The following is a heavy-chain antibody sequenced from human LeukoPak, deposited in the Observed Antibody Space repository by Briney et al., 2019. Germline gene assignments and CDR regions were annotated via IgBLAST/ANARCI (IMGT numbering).Heavy chain of an antibody. J-gene: IGHJ4*02. CDR1: GFTFSSYA. D-gene: IGHD6-13*01. Sequence: QPGGSLGLSCAASGFTFSSYAMSWVRQAPGKGLEWVSAISGSGGSTYYADSVKGRFTISRDNSKNTLYLQMNSLRAEDTAVYYCAATYSSSWYYFDYWGQGTLVTVSS. CDR3: AATYSSSWYYFDY. CDR2: ISGSGGST. V-gene: IGHV3-23*01.